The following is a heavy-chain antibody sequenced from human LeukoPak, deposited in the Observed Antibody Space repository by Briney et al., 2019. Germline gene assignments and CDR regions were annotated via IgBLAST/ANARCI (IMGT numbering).Heavy chain of an antibody. D-gene: IGHD3-9*01. CDR2: ISSSSSYI. V-gene: IGHV3-21*01. J-gene: IGHJ3*02. CDR3: ARDFNPPKPLRYFDWSPANDAFDI. Sequence: KPGGSLRLSCAASGFTFSSYSMNWVRQAPGKGLEWVSSISSSSSYIYYADSVKGRFTISRDNAKNSLYLQMNSLRAEDTAVYYCARDFNPPKPLRYFDWSPANDAFDIWGQGTMVTVSS. CDR1: GFTFSSYS.